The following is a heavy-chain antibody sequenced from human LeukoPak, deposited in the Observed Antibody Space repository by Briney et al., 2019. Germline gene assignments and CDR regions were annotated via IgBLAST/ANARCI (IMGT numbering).Heavy chain of an antibody. CDR2: IDQDGSDK. Sequence: GGSLRLSCAASGFTVSSNYMSWVRQAPGKGLEWVANIDQDGSDKSYVDSVKGRFTISRDNAKNTLYLQVNNLRAEDTAVYYCARGPNSNWSGLDFWGQGTLLTVSS. CDR3: ARGPNSNWSGLDF. V-gene: IGHV3-7*01. D-gene: IGHD6-6*01. CDR1: GFTVSSNY. J-gene: IGHJ4*02.